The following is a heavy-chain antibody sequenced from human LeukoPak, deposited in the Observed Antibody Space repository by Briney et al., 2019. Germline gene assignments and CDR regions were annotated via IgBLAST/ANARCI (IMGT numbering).Heavy chain of an antibody. D-gene: IGHD1-14*01. CDR3: ARSNQADDY. CDR1: GFTFSNVW. J-gene: IGHJ4*02. CDR2: INPGGSSI. V-gene: IGHV3-74*01. Sequence: PGGSLRLSCAASGFTFSNVWMSWVRQVPGKGLVWVARINPGGSSITYADSVKGRFTISRDNAKNTLYLQMDSLRAEDTGVYYCARSNQADDYWGQGTLVTVSS.